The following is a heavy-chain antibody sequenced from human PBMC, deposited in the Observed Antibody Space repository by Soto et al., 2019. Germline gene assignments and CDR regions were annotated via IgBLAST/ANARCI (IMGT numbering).Heavy chain of an antibody. CDR1: GGSISSGDYY. CDR2: IYYRGRT. CDR3: ARVGLQNYGDVLDY. D-gene: IGHD4-17*01. J-gene: IGHJ4*02. V-gene: IGHV4-30-4*01. Sequence: QVQLQESGPGLVKPSQTLSLTCTVSGGSISSGDYYWSWIRQPPGKGLEWIGYIYYRGRTYYNPSLKRRVTISVDTYKNQFSLKLSSVTAADTAVYYCARVGLQNYGDVLDYWGQGTLVTVSS.